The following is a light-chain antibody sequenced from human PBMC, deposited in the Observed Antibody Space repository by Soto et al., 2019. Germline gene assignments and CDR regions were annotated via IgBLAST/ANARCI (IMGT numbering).Light chain of an antibody. Sequence: EIVLTQSPGTLSLSPGERATLSCRASQSVSSSYLAWYQQKPGQAPRLLIYAASSRATGIPDRFSGSGSGTDFSLTISRLEPEDFAVYYCQQYDNSTQVTFGQGTLLEIK. CDR3: QQYDNSTQVT. V-gene: IGKV3-20*01. J-gene: IGKJ5*01. CDR2: AAS. CDR1: QSVSSSY.